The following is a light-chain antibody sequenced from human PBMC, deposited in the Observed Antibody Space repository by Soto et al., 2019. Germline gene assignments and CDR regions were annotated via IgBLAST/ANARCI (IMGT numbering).Light chain of an antibody. V-gene: IGKV1-5*03. Sequence: DIQMTQSPSTLSGSVGDRVTITCRASQTISSWLAWYQQKPGKAPMLLIYKASTLKSGVPSRFSGSGSGTEFTLTISSLQPDDFATYYSQHFNSYSEAFGQGTKVELK. CDR3: QHFNSYSEA. CDR1: QTISSW. J-gene: IGKJ1*01. CDR2: KAS.